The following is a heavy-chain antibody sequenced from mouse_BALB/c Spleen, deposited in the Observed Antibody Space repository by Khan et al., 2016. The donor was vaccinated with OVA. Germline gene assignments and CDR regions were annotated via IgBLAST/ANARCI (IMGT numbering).Heavy chain of an antibody. J-gene: IGHJ2*01. CDR3: ARSRYYDSSSPFDY. CDR1: GYSFTGYF. V-gene: IGHV1-20*02. Sequence: VQLKQSGPELVKPGASVKISCKASGYSFTGYFMNWVMQSHGKSLEWIGRINPYNGDTFYNQKFKDTATVTVDKSSNTAHMELRSLASEDSAVYYCARSRYYDSSSPFDYWGQGTTLTVSS. CDR2: INPYNGDT. D-gene: IGHD2-4*01.